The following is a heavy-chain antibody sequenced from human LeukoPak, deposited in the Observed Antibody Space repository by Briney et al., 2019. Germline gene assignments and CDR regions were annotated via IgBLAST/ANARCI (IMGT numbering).Heavy chain of an antibody. V-gene: IGHV1-24*01. CDR3: ATDLMKTGDGSGYYKDY. D-gene: IGHD3-22*01. Sequence: ASVKVSCKVSGYTLTELSMHWVRQAPGKGLEWMGGFDPEDGETIYAQKFQGRVTMTEDTSTDTAYMELSSLRSEDTAVYYCATDLMKTGDGSGYYKDYWGQGTLVTVSS. CDR1: GYTLTELS. J-gene: IGHJ4*02. CDR2: FDPEDGET.